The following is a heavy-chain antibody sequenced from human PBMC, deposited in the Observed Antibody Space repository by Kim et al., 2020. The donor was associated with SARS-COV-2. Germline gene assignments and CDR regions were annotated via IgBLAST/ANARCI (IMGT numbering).Heavy chain of an antibody. D-gene: IGHD2-2*02. Sequence: GGSLRLSCAASGFIFDDYAMTWVRQGPGKGLEWVSGVNWNGEKTFYADSVKGRFIISRDGDKNSLYLQMNSLKAEDTAFYYCARIGMYCDSTSCYTGLLDYWGQGTLVTVSS. J-gene: IGHJ4*02. CDR1: GFIFDDYA. CDR3: ARIGMYCDSTSCYTGLLDY. CDR2: VNWNGEKT. V-gene: IGHV3-20*04.